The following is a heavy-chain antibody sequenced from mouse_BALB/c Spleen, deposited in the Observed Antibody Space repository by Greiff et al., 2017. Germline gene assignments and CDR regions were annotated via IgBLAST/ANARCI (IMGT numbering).Heavy chain of an antibody. CDR3: ARWGDGYYGYFDV. D-gene: IGHD2-3*01. J-gene: IGHJ1*01. V-gene: IGHV14-3*02. Sequence: VHVKQSGAELVKPGASVKLSCTASGFNIKDTYMHWVKQRPEQGLEWIGRIDPANGNTKYDPKFQGKATITADTSSNTAYLQLSSLTSEDTAVYYCARWGDGYYGYFDVWGAGTTVTVSS. CDR1: GFNIKDTY. CDR2: IDPANGNT.